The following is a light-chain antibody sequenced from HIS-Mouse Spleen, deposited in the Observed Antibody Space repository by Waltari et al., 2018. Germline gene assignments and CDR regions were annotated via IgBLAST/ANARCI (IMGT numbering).Light chain of an antibody. Sequence: SSELTQDPAVSVALGQTVRITCQGDSLRSYSASWYQQKPGQAPVLVIYGKNNRPSGIPDRFSGSSSGNTASLAITGSQADDEADDYWNARDSSGNHVVFGGGTKLTVL. CDR3: NARDSSGNHVV. CDR1: SLRSYS. V-gene: IGLV3-19*01. J-gene: IGLJ2*01. CDR2: GKN.